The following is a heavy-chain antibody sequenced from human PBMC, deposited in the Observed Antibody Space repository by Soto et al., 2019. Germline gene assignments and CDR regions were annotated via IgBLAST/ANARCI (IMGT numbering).Heavy chain of an antibody. Sequence: PSETLSLTCTVSGGSISSGYYYWSWSRQPPGKGLEWIGYIYYSGSTYYNPSLKSRVTISVDTSKNQFSLKLSSVTAADTAVYYCARDPYYDSSGYYYVRAFDIWGQGTMVTVSS. J-gene: IGHJ3*02. CDR2: IYYSGST. CDR3: ARDPYYDSSGYYYVRAFDI. D-gene: IGHD3-22*01. CDR1: GGSISSGYYY. V-gene: IGHV4-30-4*01.